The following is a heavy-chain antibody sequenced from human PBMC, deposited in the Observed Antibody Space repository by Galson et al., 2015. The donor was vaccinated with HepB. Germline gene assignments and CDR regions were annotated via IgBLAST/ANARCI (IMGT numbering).Heavy chain of an antibody. CDR3: ARDKSNYSPINWFDP. Sequence: SLRLSCAASGFTFSSYAMHWVRQAPGKGLEWVAVISYDGSNKYYADSVKGRFTISRDNSKNTLYLQMNSLRAEDTAVYYCARDKSNYSPINWFDPWGQGTLVTVSS. J-gene: IGHJ5*02. CDR1: GFTFSSYA. D-gene: IGHD4-11*01. CDR2: ISYDGSNK. V-gene: IGHV3-30-3*01.